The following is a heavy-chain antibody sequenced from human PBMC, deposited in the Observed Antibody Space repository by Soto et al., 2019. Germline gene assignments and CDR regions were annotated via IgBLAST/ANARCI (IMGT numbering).Heavy chain of an antibody. D-gene: IGHD6-13*01. CDR2: IIPIFGTA. J-gene: IGHJ4*02. CDR1: GGTFSSYA. CDR3: AREGVPGIAAAGTDY. V-gene: IGHV1-69*01. Sequence: QVQLVQSGAEVQKPGSSVKVSCKASGGTFSSYAISWVRQAPGQGLEWMGGIIPIFGTANYAQKFQGRVTITADESTSTAYMELSSLRSEDTAVYYCAREGVPGIAAAGTDYWGQGTLVTVSS.